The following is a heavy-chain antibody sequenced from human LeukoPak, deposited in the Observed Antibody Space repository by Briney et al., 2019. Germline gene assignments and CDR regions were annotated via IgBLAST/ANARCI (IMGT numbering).Heavy chain of an antibody. V-gene: IGHV4-39*07. Sequence: SETLSLTCTVSGGSISSTTSYWAWIRQPPGKGLEWIGSIFYSGNTYYNPSLKSRVTISVDTSKNQFSLKLSSVTAADTAVYYCARAKKEGGGVLGYWGQGTLVTVSS. CDR2: IFYSGNT. J-gene: IGHJ4*02. CDR3: ARAKKEGGGVLGY. D-gene: IGHD3-16*01. CDR1: GGSISSTTSY.